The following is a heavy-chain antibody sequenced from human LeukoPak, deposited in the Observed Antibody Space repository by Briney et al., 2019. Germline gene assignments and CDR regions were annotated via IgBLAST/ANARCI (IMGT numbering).Heavy chain of an antibody. CDR1: GGSISSSNYY. V-gene: IGHV4-39*07. CDR2: IFYSGST. Sequence: SETLSLTCNVSGGSISSSNYYWGWIRQPPGRGLEWIGSIFYSGSTYYNPPLQSRVAISVNTSKNQFSLKLSSVTAADTAVYYCAREDYYYFYMDVWGTGTTVTVSS. J-gene: IGHJ6*03. CDR3: AREDYYYFYMDV.